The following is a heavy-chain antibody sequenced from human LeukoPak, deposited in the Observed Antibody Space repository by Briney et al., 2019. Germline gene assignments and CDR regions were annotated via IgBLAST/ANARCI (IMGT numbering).Heavy chain of an antibody. CDR1: GYSFTSYW. Sequence: GESLKISCKGSGYSFTSYWVGWVRQMPGKGLEWMGIIYPGDSDTRYSPSFQGQVTFSVDKSISTAYLQWSSLEASDTAIYYCARQVNGGNFDYWGQGTLVTNSS. V-gene: IGHV5-51*01. D-gene: IGHD2-8*01. CDR3: ARQVNGGNFDY. CDR2: IYPGDSDT. J-gene: IGHJ4*02.